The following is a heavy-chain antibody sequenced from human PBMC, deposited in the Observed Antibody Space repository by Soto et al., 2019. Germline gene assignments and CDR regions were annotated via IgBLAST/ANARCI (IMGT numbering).Heavy chain of an antibody. J-gene: IGHJ6*02. V-gene: IGHV4-59*01. Sequence: ETLCVTCTVTSADISSYYWSWIRQPPGKGLEWIGYIYYSGSTNYNPSLKSRVTISVDTSKNQFSLKLSSVTAADTAVYYCARVAGEYYYYRMDVCCQWTTVT. CDR2: IYYSGST. D-gene: IGHD1-26*01. CDR3: ARVAGEYYYYRMDV. CDR1: SADISSYY.